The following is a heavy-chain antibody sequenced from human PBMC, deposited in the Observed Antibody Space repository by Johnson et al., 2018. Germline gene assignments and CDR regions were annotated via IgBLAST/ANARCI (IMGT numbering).Heavy chain of an antibody. J-gene: IGHJ6*03. Sequence: EVQLVESGGGLVKPGRSLRLSCTASGFTFGDYAMSWFRQAPGKGLEWVGFIRSKAYGGTTEYAASVKGRFTISRDDSKSIAYLQMNSLKTEDTAVYYCTRCESVYYYYYMDVWGKGTTVTVSS. CDR3: TRCESVYYYYYMDV. CDR1: GFTFGDYA. V-gene: IGHV3-49*05. CDR2: IRSKAYGGTT.